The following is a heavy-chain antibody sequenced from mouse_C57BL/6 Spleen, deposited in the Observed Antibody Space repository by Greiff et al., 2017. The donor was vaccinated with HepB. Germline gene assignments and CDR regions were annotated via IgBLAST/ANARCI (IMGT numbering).Heavy chain of an antibody. J-gene: IGHJ3*01. V-gene: IGHV2-2*01. Sequence: QVQLQQSGPGLVQPSQSLSITCTVSGFSFTSYGVHWVRQSPGKGLEWLGVIWSGGSTDYNAAFISRLSISKDNSKSQVFFKMNSLQADDTAIYYCAISYGNYAWFAYWGQGTLVTVSA. CDR2: IWSGGST. D-gene: IGHD2-1*01. CDR3: AISYGNYAWFAY. CDR1: GFSFTSYG.